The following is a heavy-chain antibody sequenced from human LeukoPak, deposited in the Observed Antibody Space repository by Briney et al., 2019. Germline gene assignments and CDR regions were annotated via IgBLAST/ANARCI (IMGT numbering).Heavy chain of an antibody. CDR1: GGSISTYY. CDR3: AREGSATARPFVSNDY. CDR2: IHTSGNS. Sequence: SETLSLACTVSGGSISTYYWSWIRQPAGKGLEWIGRIHTSGNSDYNPSLKSRVTMSVDTSKNQFSLKVRSVTAADTAVYYCAREGSATARPFVSNDYWGQGTLVTVSS. D-gene: IGHD6-6*01. V-gene: IGHV4-4*07. J-gene: IGHJ4*02.